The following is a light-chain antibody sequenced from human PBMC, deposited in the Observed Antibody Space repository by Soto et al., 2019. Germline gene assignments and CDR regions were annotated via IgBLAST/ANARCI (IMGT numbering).Light chain of an antibody. Sequence: QSALTQPASVSGSLGQSITISCTGTSSDVGSYNSVSWYQQHPGKVPELIIYDVTDRPSGISSRFSGSKSGNTASLTISGLQAEDEAHYYCCSYTSSKTYVFGSGTGHRP. CDR2: DVT. CDR3: CSYTSSKTYV. V-gene: IGLV2-14*03. J-gene: IGLJ1*01. CDR1: SSDVGSYNS.